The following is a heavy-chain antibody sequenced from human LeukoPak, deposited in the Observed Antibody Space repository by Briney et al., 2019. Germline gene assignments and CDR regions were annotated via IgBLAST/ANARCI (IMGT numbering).Heavy chain of an antibody. J-gene: IGHJ4*02. CDR3: AKDGGNWNDFFDS. CDR1: GFTFGDYA. D-gene: IGHD1-1*01. CDR2: MSADGDFT. V-gene: IGHV3-43*02. Sequence: GGSLRLSCAASGFTFGDYAMHWVRQAPGKGLEWVSLMSADGDFTYYAESLKGRFTISRDNSKNSLYLQMDSLRTEDTALYYCAKDGGNWNDFFDSWGQGTLVTVSS.